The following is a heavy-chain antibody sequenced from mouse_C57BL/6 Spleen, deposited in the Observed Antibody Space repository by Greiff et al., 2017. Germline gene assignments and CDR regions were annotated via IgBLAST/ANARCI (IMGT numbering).Heavy chain of an antibody. J-gene: IGHJ4*01. V-gene: IGHV1-42*01. D-gene: IGHD4-1*01. CDR2: INPSTGGT. CDR1: GYSFTGYY. CDR3: ARPNWALYAMDY. Sequence: EVQLQQSGPELVKPGASVKISCKASGYSFTGYYMNWVKQSPEKSLEWIGEINPSTGGTTYNQKFKAKATLTVDKSSSTAYMQLKSLTSEDSAVYYCARPNWALYAMDYWGQGTSVTVSS.